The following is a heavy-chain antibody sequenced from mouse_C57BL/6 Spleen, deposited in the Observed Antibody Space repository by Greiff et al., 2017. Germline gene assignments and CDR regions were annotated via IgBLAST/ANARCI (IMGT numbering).Heavy chain of an antibody. Sequence: QVQLQQPGAELVMPGASVKLSCKASGYTFTSYWMHWVKQRPGQGLEWIGEIDPSDSYTNYNQKFKGKSTLTVAKSSSTAYMQLSSLTSEDSAVYYCAWGLTGLFAYWGQGTLVTVSA. CDR2: IDPSDSYT. CDR3: AWGLTGLFAY. V-gene: IGHV1-69*01. CDR1: GYTFTSYW. D-gene: IGHD4-1*01. J-gene: IGHJ3*01.